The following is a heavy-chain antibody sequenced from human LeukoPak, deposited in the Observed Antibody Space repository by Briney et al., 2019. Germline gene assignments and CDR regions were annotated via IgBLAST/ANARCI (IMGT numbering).Heavy chain of an antibody. CDR1: GYTFTSYD. V-gene: IGHV1-8*03. CDR2: MNPNSGNT. D-gene: IGHD6-6*01. J-gene: IGHJ3*02. CDR3: ARGRWIAARLDAFDI. Sequence: GASVKVSCKASGYTFTSYDINWVRQATGQGLEWTGWMNPNSGNTGYAQKFQGRVTITRNTSISTAYMELSSLRSEDTAVYYCARGRWIAARLDAFDIWGQGTMVTVSS.